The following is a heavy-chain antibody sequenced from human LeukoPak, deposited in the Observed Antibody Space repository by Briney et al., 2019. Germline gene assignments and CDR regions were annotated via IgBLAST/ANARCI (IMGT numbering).Heavy chain of an antibody. D-gene: IGHD3-22*01. CDR3: ARVWVNRSGYYPFDY. J-gene: IGHJ4*02. CDR1: GFTFSSYA. Sequence: GRSLRLSCAASGFTFSSYAMHWVRQAPGKGLEWVAVISYDGSNKYYADSVKGRFTISRDNSKNTLYLQMNSLRAEDTAVYYCARVWVNRSGYYPFDYWGQGTLVTVSS. CDR2: ISYDGSNK. V-gene: IGHV3-30-3*01.